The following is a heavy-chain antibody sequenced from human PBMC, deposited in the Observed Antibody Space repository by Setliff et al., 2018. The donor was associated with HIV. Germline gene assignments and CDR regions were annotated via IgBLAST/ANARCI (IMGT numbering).Heavy chain of an antibody. V-gene: IGHV4-31*03. CDR1: GGFISASDYY. CDR3: ATYNYDSRGYYSVWFDT. CDR2: IYHSGDA. Sequence: SETLSLTCTVSGGFISASDYYWSWIRQRPGKGQEWIGYIYHSGDAYYNPTLKSRLSLSVDTSRDQFSLDLTSVTAADTAVYYCATYNYDSRGYYSVWFDTWGQGTLVTVSS. D-gene: IGHD3-22*01. J-gene: IGHJ5*02.